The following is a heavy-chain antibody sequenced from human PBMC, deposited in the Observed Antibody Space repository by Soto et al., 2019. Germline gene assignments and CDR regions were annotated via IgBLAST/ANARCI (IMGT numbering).Heavy chain of an antibody. CDR3: ARSFPVSAAGTGDWLDP. CDR1: GYSFTSYW. J-gene: IGHJ5*02. Sequence: PGESLKISCKGSGYSFTSYWIGWVRQMPGKGLEWMGIIYPGDSDTRYSPSFQGQVTISADKSISTAYLQWSSLKASDTAMYYCARSFPVSAAGTGDWLDPWGQGTLVTVYS. V-gene: IGHV5-51*01. CDR2: IYPGDSDT. D-gene: IGHD6-13*01.